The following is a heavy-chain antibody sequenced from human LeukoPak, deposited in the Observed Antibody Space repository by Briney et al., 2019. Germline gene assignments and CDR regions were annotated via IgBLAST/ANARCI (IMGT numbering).Heavy chain of an antibody. CDR1: GFTFSNYA. CDR3: ARAGSGWYHYYYYMDV. CDR2: ISGSASST. D-gene: IGHD6-19*01. Sequence: GGSLRLSCAASGFTFSNYAMSWVRQAPGKGLEWVSAISGSASSTYHADSVKGRFTISRDNAKNSLYLQMNNLRAEDTAVYYCARAGSGWYHYYYYMDVWGKGTTVTISS. V-gene: IGHV3-23*01. J-gene: IGHJ6*03.